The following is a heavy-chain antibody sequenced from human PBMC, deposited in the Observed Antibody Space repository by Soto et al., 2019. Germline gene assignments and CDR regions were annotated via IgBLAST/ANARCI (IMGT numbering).Heavy chain of an antibody. J-gene: IGHJ4*02. CDR2: ISSSSSTI. D-gene: IGHD2-2*01. V-gene: IGHV3-48*01. CDR3: ARGEDIVVVPAATIDY. Sequence: EVQLVESGGGLVQPGGSLRLSCAASGFTFSSYSMNWVRQAPGKGLEWVSYISSSSSTIYYADSVKGRFTISRDNAKNSLYLQMNSLRAKDRDVYYCARGEDIVVVPAATIDYWGQGTLVTVS. CDR1: GFTFSSYS.